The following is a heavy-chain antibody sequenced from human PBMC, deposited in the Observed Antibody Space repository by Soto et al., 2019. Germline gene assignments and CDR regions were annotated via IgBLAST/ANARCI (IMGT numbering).Heavy chain of an antibody. CDR1: GYSFTSYW. J-gene: IGHJ6*02. Sequence: PGESLKISCKGSGYSFTSYWISWVRQMPGKGLEWMGRIDPSDSYTNYSPSFQGHVTISADKSISTAYLQWSSLKASDTAMYYCASRGHARSGYYYYYGMDVWGQGTTVTVSS. CDR2: IDPSDSYT. V-gene: IGHV5-10-1*01. CDR3: ASRGHARSGYYYYYGMDV. D-gene: IGHD3-3*01.